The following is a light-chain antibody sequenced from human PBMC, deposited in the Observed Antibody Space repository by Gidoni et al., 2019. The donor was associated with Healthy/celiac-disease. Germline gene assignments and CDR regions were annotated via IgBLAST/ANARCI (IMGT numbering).Light chain of an antibody. CDR3: NSRDSSAIVV. CDR1: SLRSYY. J-gene: IGLJ1*01. V-gene: IGLV3-19*01. Sequence: SSELTQDPAVSVALGQTVRITCQGDSLRSYYASWYQQKPGQAPVLVIYGKNNRPSGIPDRFSGSSSGNTASLTITGAQAEDEADYYCNSRDSSAIVVFGTGTKVTVL. CDR2: GKN.